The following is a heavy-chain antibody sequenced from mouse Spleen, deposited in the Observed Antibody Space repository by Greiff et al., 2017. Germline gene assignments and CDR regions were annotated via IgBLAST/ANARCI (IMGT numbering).Heavy chain of an antibody. CDR1: GFTFSSYT. Sequence: DVKLVESGGGLVKPGGSLKLSCAASGFTFSSYTMSWVRQTPEKRLEWVATISGGGGNTYYPDSVKGRFTISRDNAKNTLYLQMSSLRSEDTALYYCARRYYYGLDYWGQGTTLTVSS. D-gene: IGHD1-1*01. CDR2: ISGGGGNT. J-gene: IGHJ2*01. CDR3: ARRYYYGLDY. V-gene: IGHV5-9*01.